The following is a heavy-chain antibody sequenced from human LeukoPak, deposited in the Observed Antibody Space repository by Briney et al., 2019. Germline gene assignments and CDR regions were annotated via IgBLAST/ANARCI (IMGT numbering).Heavy chain of an antibody. CDR2: MNPNSGNT. V-gene: IGHV1-8*01. D-gene: IGHD6-19*01. CDR3: ARDAGSGWFDP. Sequence: ASVKVSCKASGYTFTSYDINWVRQATGQGLEWMGWMNPNSGNTGYAQKFQGRVTMTRDMSTSTVYMELSSLRSEDTAVYYCARDAGSGWFDPWGQGTLVTVSS. J-gene: IGHJ5*02. CDR1: GYTFTSYD.